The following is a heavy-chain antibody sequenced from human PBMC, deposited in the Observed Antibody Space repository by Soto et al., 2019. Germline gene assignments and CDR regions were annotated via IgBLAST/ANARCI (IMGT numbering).Heavy chain of an antibody. Sequence: EVQLVETGGGLIQPGGSLRLSCAASEFTVSSNYMSWVRQAPGKGLEWVSVIYSGGSTYYADSVKGRFTISRDNSKNTLYLQMNSLRAEDTAVYYCASTSRDCYNYRGDYWGQGTLVTVSS. V-gene: IGHV3-53*02. CDR2: IYSGGST. D-gene: IGHD5-12*01. J-gene: IGHJ4*02. CDR3: ASTSRDCYNYRGDY. CDR1: EFTVSSNY.